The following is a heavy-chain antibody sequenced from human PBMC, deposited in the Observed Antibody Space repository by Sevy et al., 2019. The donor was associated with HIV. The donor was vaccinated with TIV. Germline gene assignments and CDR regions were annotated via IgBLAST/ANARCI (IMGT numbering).Heavy chain of an antibody. Sequence: GGSLRLSCVASGFIFRDRYMSWIRQAPGKGLEWVSFISSRSSEINYAESVKGRFTVSRDNAKNSLYLQMNSLRAEDTAVYYCAGDFMPVASAGTGALGVWGQGTAVTVSS. D-gene: IGHD6-13*01. CDR2: ISSRSSEI. CDR3: AGDFMPVASAGTGALGV. V-gene: IGHV3-11*05. J-gene: IGHJ6*02. CDR1: GFIFRDRY.